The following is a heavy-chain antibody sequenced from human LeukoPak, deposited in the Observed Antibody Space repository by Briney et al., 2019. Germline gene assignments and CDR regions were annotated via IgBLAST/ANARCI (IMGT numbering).Heavy chain of an antibody. Sequence: SETLSLTCTVSGGSISSSSYYWGWIRQPPGKGLEWIGSIYYSGSTYYNPSLKSRVTISVDTSKNQFSLKLSSVTAADTAVYYCARAIMTTVNGGWFDPWGQGTLVTVSS. CDR3: ARAIMTTVNGGWFDP. CDR1: GGSISSSSYY. D-gene: IGHD4-17*01. V-gene: IGHV4-39*01. J-gene: IGHJ5*02. CDR2: IYYSGST.